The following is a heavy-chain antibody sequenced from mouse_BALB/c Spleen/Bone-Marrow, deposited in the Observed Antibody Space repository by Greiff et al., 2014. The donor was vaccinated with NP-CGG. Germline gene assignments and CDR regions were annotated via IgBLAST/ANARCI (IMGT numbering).Heavy chain of an antibody. CDR1: GFSLTSYG. Sequence: VQVVESGPGLVAPSQSLSITCTVSGFSLTSYGVHWVRQPPGKGLEWLGVIWADGSTNYNSALMSRLSIRKDNPKSQVFLKMNSLQTDDTAMYYCARITTATGAMDYWGQGTSVTVSS. J-gene: IGHJ4*01. V-gene: IGHV2-9*02. D-gene: IGHD1-2*01. CDR2: IWADGST. CDR3: ARITTATGAMDY.